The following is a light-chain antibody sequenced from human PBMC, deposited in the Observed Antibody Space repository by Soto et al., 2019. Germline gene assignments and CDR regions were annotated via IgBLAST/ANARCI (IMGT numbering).Light chain of an antibody. CDR2: EGI. CDR3: CSYAGSRTYV. CDR1: SSDVGSYNL. V-gene: IGLV2-23*01. J-gene: IGLJ1*01. Sequence: QSALTQPAAVSGSPGQSITISCTGTSSDVGSYNLVSWYQQHPGKAPKLMIYEGIKRPSGVSNRFSGSKSGNTASLTISGLQAEDEAGYYGCSYAGSRTYVFGTGTKVTVL.